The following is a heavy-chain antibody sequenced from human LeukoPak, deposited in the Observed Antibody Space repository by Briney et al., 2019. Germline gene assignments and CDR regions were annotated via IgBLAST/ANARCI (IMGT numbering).Heavy chain of an antibody. CDR3: AKDRQQLVLEGGDN. D-gene: IGHD3-10*01. CDR2: ISSSGSSI. V-gene: IGHV3-48*03. J-gene: IGHJ4*02. CDR1: GFTFSPYE. Sequence: GGSLRLSCAASGFTFSPYEMNWVRQAPGKGLEWVSYISSSGSSIHYADSVKGRFTISRDNAKKSLYLQMNSLRAEDTAVYYCAKDRQQLVLEGGDNWGQGTLVTVSS.